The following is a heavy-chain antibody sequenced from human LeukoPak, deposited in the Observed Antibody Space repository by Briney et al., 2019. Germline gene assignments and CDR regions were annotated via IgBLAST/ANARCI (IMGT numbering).Heavy chain of an antibody. CDR2: ISYDGSNK. CDR1: GFTFSSYG. V-gene: IGHV3-30*18. J-gene: IGHJ4*02. D-gene: IGHD6-19*01. CDR3: AKGPHHRAGPDY. Sequence: GGSLRLSCAASGFTFSSYGMHWVRQAPGKVLEWVAVISYDGSNKYYADSVKGRFTISRDNSKNTLYLQMNSVRAEDTAVYYCAKGPHHRAGPDYWGQGTLVTVSS.